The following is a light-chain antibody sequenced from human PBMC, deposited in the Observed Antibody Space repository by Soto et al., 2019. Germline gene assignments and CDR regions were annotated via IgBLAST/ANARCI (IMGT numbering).Light chain of an antibody. CDR3: QQYNNWPLT. CDR2: GAS. J-gene: IGKJ4*01. V-gene: IGKV3-15*01. CDR1: QSVSSN. Sequence: EIVMTQSPATLSVSPGERATLSCRASQSVSSNLAWYQQKPGQAPRLLIYGASTRATGIPVRFSGSGSGTEFTLTISSLQSEDFAVYYCQQYNNWPLTFGGGTKVEI.